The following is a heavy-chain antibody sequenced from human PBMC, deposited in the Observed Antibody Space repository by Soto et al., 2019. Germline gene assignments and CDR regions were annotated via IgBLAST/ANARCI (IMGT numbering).Heavy chain of an antibody. CDR2: ISGSGGST. CDR3: AKDCSSTSCYNDY. D-gene: IGHD2-2*02. J-gene: IGHJ4*02. Sequence: PGGSLRLSCAASGFTFSSYAMSWVRQVPGKGLEWVSAISGSGGSTYYADSVKGRFTISRDNSKNTLYLQMNSLRAEDTAVYYCAKDCSSTSCYNDYWGQGTLVTVSS. CDR1: GFTFSSYA. V-gene: IGHV3-23*01.